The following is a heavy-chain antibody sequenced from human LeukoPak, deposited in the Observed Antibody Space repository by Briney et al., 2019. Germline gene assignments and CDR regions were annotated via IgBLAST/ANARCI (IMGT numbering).Heavy chain of an antibody. CDR1: GYTFTGYY. V-gene: IGHV1-2*02. D-gene: IGHD1-26*01. Sequence: ASVKVSCKASGYTFTGYYMHWVRQAPGQGPEWMGWINPNSGGTNYAQKFQGRVTMTRDTSISTAYMELSRLRSDDTAVYYCARGPSGSYHPFDYWGQGTLVTVSS. CDR2: INPNSGGT. J-gene: IGHJ4*02. CDR3: ARGPSGSYHPFDY.